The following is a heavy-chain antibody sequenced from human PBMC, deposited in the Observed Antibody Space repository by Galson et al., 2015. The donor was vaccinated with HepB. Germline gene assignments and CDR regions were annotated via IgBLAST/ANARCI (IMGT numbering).Heavy chain of an antibody. J-gene: IGHJ4*02. Sequence: SLRLSCAASGFTFDDYAMHWVRQAPGKGLEWVSLISWDGGSTYYADSVKGRFTISRDNSKNSLYLQMNSLRAEDTALYYCAKDSGQQQLVLDYWGQGTLVTVSS. V-gene: IGHV3-43D*03. CDR3: AKDSGQQQLVLDY. CDR2: ISWDGGST. CDR1: GFTFDDYA. D-gene: IGHD6-13*01.